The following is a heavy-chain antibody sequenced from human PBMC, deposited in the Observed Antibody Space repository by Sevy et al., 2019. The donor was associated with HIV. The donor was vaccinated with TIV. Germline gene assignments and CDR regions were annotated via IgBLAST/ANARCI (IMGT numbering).Heavy chain of an antibody. CDR1: GFTFSIYW. Sequence: VGSLRLSCAASGFTFSIYWMSWVRQAPGKGLEWVANINQDGSEKYYVDSVKGRFTISRDNAKDSLYLQMNSLRAEDTAVYYCRGSGYYDYWGQGTLVTVSS. CDR3: RGSGYYDY. V-gene: IGHV3-7*01. CDR2: INQDGSEK. J-gene: IGHJ4*02.